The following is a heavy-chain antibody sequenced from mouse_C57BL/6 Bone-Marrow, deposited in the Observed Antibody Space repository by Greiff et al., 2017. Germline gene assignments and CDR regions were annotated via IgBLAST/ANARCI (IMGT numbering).Heavy chain of an antibody. CDR1: GYTFTGYW. Sequence: VQLQQSGAELMKPGASVKLSCKATGYTFTGYWLEWVKPRPGHGLEWIGEILPGSGSTNYNEKFKGKATFTADTSSNTAYMHLSSLTTEDSAIYYCARSDGYYPAWFAYWGQGTLVTVSA. J-gene: IGHJ3*01. D-gene: IGHD2-3*01. V-gene: IGHV1-9*01. CDR3: ARSDGYYPAWFAY. CDR2: ILPGSGST.